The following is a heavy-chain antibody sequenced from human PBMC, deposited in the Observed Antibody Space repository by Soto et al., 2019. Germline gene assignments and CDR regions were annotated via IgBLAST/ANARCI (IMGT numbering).Heavy chain of an antibody. CDR1: GYSVSSSNW. D-gene: IGHD1-26*01. V-gene: IGHV4-28*01. CDR3: ARREIQGPIDY. Sequence: LSLTCAVSGYSVSSSNWWGLSRQPPGKGLEWIGYIYYSGTTYYNPSLKSRVTMSVDTSKNQFSLKLTSVTAVDTAVYYCARREIQGPIDYWGQGTLVTVSS. J-gene: IGHJ4*02. CDR2: IYYSGTT.